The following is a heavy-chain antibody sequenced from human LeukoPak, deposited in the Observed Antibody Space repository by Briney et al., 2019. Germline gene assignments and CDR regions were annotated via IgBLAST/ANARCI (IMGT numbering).Heavy chain of an antibody. J-gene: IGHJ4*02. V-gene: IGHV1-18*01. CDR1: GGTFSSYA. D-gene: IGHD2-2*01. CDR3: AATTDCSSTSCYDRGSY. CDR2: ISAYNGNT. Sequence: ASVKVSCKASGGTFSSYAISWVRQAPGQGLEWMGWISAYNGNTNYAQKLQGRVTMTTDTSTSTAYMELRSLRSDDTAVYYCAATTDCSSTSCYDRGSYWGQGTLVTVSS.